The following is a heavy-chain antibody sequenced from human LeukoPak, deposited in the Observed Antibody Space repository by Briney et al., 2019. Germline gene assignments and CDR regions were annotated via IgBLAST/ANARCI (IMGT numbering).Heavy chain of an antibody. CDR3: ARDQRVGYDILTGYSFHYYGMDV. CDR1: GFTFSSYE. V-gene: IGHV3-48*03. Sequence: GGSLRLSCAASGFTFSSYEMNWVRQAPGKGLEWVSYISSSGSTIYYADSVKGRFTISRDNAKNSLYLQMNSLRAEDTAVYYCARDQRVGYDILTGYSFHYYGMDVWGQGTTVTVSS. D-gene: IGHD3-9*01. J-gene: IGHJ6*02. CDR2: ISSSGSTI.